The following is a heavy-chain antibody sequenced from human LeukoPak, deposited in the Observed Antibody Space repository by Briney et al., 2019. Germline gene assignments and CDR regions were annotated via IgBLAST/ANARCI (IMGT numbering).Heavy chain of an antibody. D-gene: IGHD1-26*01. V-gene: IGHV3-23*01. CDR3: AKDSQWELEPKDAFDI. J-gene: IGHJ3*02. Sequence: GGSLRLSCAASGFTFSSYAMSWVRQAPGKGLEWVSAISGSGGSTYYADSVKGRFTISRDNSKNRLYLQMNSLRAEDTAVYYCAKDSQWELEPKDAFDIWGQGTMVTVSS. CDR2: ISGSGGST. CDR1: GFTFSSYA.